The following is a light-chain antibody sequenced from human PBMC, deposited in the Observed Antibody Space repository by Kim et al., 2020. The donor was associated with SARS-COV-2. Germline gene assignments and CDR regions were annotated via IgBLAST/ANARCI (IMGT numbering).Light chain of an antibody. V-gene: IGKV2-28*01. CDR3: MQALQTPWT. CDR2: LGS. CDR1: QSVLHGNGESY. J-gene: IGKJ1*01. Sequence: EPASIAGRARQSVLHGNGESYVDWELQKPGQSPQLLIYLGSNRASGVPDRFSGSGSGTDFTLKISRVEAEDVGVYYCMQALQTPWTLGQGTRWISN.